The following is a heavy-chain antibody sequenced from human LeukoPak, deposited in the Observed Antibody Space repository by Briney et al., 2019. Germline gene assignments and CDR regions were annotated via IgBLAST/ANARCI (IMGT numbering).Heavy chain of an antibody. D-gene: IGHD4-23*01. CDR2: INSDGSTT. CDR3: ARDFDYGGGL. CDR1: GFALSTYW. J-gene: IGHJ4*01. Sequence: GGSLRLSCVASGFALSTYWIHWVRQAPAEGLMWVSRINSDGSTTNYADSVKGRFTISRDNAKNTVYLQVNSLRAEDTAVYYCARDFDYGGGLWGQGALVTVSS. V-gene: IGHV3-74*01.